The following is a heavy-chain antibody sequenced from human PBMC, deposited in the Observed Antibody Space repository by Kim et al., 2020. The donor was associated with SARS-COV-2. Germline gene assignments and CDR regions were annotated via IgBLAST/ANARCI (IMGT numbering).Heavy chain of an antibody. J-gene: IGHJ3*02. D-gene: IGHD3-10*01. V-gene: IGHV1-2*05. Sequence: QKFQGRVTMTRDTSISTAYMELSRLRSDDTVVYYCARALWFGEFSDAFDIWGQGTMVTVSS. CDR3: ARALWFGEFSDAFDI.